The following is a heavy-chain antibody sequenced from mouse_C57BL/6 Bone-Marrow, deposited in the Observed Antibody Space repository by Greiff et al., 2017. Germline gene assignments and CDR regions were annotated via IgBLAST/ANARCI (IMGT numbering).Heavy chain of an antibody. CDR1: GYTFTSYG. J-gene: IGHJ4*01. V-gene: IGHV1-81*01. CDR3: ARWCYDGYYDYAMDY. Sequence: VQLQQSGAELARPGASVKLSCKASGYTFTSYGISWVKQRTGQGLEWIGEIYPRSGNTYYNEKFKGKATLTAAKSASTSYMELRSLTSEDSAVYFCARWCYDGYYDYAMDYWGQGTSVTVSS. CDR2: IYPRSGNT. D-gene: IGHD2-3*01.